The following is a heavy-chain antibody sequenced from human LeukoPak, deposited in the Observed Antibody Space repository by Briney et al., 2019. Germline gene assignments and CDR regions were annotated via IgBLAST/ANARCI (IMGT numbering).Heavy chain of an antibody. CDR3: ASLSLKGYCSSTSCYPDSDYYGMDV. D-gene: IGHD2-2*01. CDR1: GGSFSGYY. J-gene: IGHJ6*02. V-gene: IGHV4-34*01. CDR2: INHSGST. Sequence: PSETLSLTCAVYGGSFSGYYRSWIRQPPGKGLEWIGEINHSGSTNYNPSLKSRVTISVDTSKNQFSLKLSSVTAADTAVYYCASLSLKGYCSSTSCYPDSDYYGMDVWGQGTTVTVSS.